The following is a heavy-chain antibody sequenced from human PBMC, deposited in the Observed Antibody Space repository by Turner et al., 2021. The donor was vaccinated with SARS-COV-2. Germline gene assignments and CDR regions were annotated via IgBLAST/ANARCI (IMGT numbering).Heavy chain of an antibody. CDR1: GGSISRNYY. D-gene: IGHD6-13*01. CDR3: ASQASSFWYYYFDS. CDR2: IYYSGTT. Sequence: QLQLQESGPGLVKPSETLSLTCTVSGGSISRNYYWGWIRQPPGKRLEWIGSIYYSGTTYYNPSLRSRVTISVDTSKNQFSLKMSSVTAAETAVYYCASQASSFWYYYFDSWGQGTLVTVSS. J-gene: IGHJ4*02. V-gene: IGHV4-39*01.